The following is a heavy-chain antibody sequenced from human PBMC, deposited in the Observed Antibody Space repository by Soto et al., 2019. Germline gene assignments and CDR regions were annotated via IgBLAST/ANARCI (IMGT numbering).Heavy chain of an antibody. CDR3: AKGITIFGVGPDAFDI. CDR1: GFTFDDYA. V-gene: IGHV3-43D*04. J-gene: IGHJ3*02. CDR2: ISWDGGST. Sequence: GGSLRLSXAASGFTFDDYAMHWVRQAPGKGLEWVSLISWDGGSTYYADSVKGRFTISRDNSKNSLYLQMNSLRAEDTALYYCAKGITIFGVGPDAFDIWGQGTMVTVSS. D-gene: IGHD3-3*01.